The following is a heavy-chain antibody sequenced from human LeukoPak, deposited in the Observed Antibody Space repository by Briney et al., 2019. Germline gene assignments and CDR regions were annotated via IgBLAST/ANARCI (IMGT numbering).Heavy chain of an antibody. CDR1: GGTFSSYA. CDR2: INAGNGNT. CDR3: ASSRLVYFDY. Sequence: GASVQVSCKASGGTFSSYAISWVRQAPGQRLEWMGWINAGNGNTKYSQKFQGRVTITRDTSASTAYMELSSLRSEDTAVYYCASSRLVYFDYWGQGTLVTVSS. D-gene: IGHD6-19*01. J-gene: IGHJ4*02. V-gene: IGHV1-3*01.